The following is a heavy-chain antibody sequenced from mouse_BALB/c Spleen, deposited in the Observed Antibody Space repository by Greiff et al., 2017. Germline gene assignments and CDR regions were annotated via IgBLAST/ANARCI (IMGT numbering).Heavy chain of an antibody. Sequence: EGKLVESGGGLVKPGGSLKLSCAASGFTFSSYAMSWVRQSPEKRLEWVAEISSGGSYTYYPDTVTGRFTISRDNAKNTLYLEMSSLRSEDTAMYYCARDLLLREGYAMDYWGQGTSVTVSS. J-gene: IGHJ4*01. CDR3: ARDLLLREGYAMDY. CDR2: ISSGGSYT. V-gene: IGHV5-9-4*01. D-gene: IGHD1-1*01. CDR1: GFTFSSYA.